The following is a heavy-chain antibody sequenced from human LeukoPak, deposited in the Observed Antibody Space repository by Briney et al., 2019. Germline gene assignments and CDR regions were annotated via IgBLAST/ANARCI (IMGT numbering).Heavy chain of an antibody. CDR1: GFTFSSYG. CDR3: ARANGMAAAGSYYFDY. Sequence: GGSLRLSYAASGFTFSSYGMHWVRQAPGKGLEWVAVIWYDGSNKYYADSVKGRFTISRDNSKNTLYLQMNSLRAEDTAVYYCARANGMAAAGSYYFDYWGQGTLVTVSS. J-gene: IGHJ4*02. CDR2: IWYDGSNK. V-gene: IGHV3-33*08. D-gene: IGHD6-13*01.